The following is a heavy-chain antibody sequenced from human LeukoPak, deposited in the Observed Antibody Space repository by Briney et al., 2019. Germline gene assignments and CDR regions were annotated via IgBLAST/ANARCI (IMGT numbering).Heavy chain of an antibody. J-gene: IGHJ4*02. D-gene: IGHD5-12*01. CDR2: IQYDGTNK. V-gene: IGHV3-30*02. Sequence: GGSLRLSCASTFTFSIYGMHWVRQAPGKGLEWVAFIQYDGTNKYYADSVKGRFTISRDNSRNTLYLQMNSLRAEDTAVDYCARDRTAYSYGTLFDYWGQGTLVTVSS. CDR1: TFTFSIYG. CDR3: ARDRTAYSYGTLFDY.